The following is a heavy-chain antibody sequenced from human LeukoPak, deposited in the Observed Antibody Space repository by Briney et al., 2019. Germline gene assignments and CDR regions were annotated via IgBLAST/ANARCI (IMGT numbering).Heavy chain of an antibody. CDR1: GYTFTSYG. CDR2: ISAYNGNT. D-gene: IGHD6-13*01. Sequence: GASVKVSCKASGYTFTSYGISWVRQAPGQGLEWMGWISAYNGNTDYAQKLQGRVTMTTDTSTSTAYMELRSLRSDDTAVYYCARLTSLPAAYSSSWYWFDPWGQGTLVTVSS. CDR3: ARLTSLPAAYSSSWYWFDP. J-gene: IGHJ5*02. V-gene: IGHV1-18*01.